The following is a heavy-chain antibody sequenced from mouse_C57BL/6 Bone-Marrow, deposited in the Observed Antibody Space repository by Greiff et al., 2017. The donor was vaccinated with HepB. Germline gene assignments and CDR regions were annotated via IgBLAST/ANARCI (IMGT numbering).Heavy chain of an antibody. CDR3: ARGNYADYYAMDY. CDR2: IHPNSGST. D-gene: IGHD1-1*01. Sequence: QVQLQQPGAELVKPGASVKLSCKASGYTFTSYWMHWVKQRPGQGLEWIGMIHPNSGSTNYNEKFKSKATLTVDKSSSTAYMQLSSLTSEDSAVYYCARGNYADYYAMDYWGQGTSGTVSS. CDR1: GYTFTSYW. V-gene: IGHV1-64*01. J-gene: IGHJ4*01.